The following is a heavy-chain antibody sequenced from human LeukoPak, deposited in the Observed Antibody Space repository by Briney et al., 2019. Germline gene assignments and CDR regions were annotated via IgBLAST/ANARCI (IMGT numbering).Heavy chain of an antibody. D-gene: IGHD4-17*01. CDR2: INPNSGGT. V-gene: IGHV1-2*04. CDR1: GYTFTGYY. CDR3: AIKLDYGDYDPDLDAFDI. J-gene: IGHJ3*02. Sequence: ASVKVSCKASGYTFTGYYMHWVRQAPGQGLEWMGWINPNSGGTNYAQKFQGWVTMTRDTSISTAYMELSRLRSDDTAVYYCAIKLDYGDYDPDLDAFDIWGQGTMVTVSS.